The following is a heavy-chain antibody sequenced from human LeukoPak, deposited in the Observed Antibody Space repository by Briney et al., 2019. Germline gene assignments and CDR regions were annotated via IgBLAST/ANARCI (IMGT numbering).Heavy chain of an antibody. Sequence: PGGSLRLSCAASRFTLNNYSRNWVRQAPGKGLEWVSYISTSSSTRYYAYSVKGRFTISIENAMNSLYLQLNSLRAEDTAVYYCARARDPPTYYCFYMDVWGKGTTVTVSS. CDR2: ISTSSSTR. D-gene: IGHD1-1*01. J-gene: IGHJ6*03. CDR3: ARARDPPTYYCFYMDV. CDR1: RFTLNNYS. V-gene: IGHV3-48*04.